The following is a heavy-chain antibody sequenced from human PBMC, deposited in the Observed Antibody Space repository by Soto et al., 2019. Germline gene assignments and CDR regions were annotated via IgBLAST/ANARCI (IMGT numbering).Heavy chain of an antibody. D-gene: IGHD6-19*01. V-gene: IGHV4-30-2*01. CDR2: IYHSGST. CDR1: GGSISSGGYS. J-gene: IGHJ4*02. CDR3: ARAGAGTRKAFDY. Sequence: SETLSLTCAVSGGSISSGGYSWSWIRQPPGKGLEWIGYIYHSGSTYYNPSLKSRVTISVDRSKNQFSLKLSSVTAADTAVYYCARAGAGTRKAFDYWGQGTLVTVSS.